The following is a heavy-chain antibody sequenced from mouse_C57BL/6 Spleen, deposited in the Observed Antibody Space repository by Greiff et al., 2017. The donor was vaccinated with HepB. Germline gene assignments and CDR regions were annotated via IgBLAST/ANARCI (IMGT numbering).Heavy chain of an antibody. CDR2: INPNNGGT. V-gene: IGHV1-26*01. CDR3: ARALITTVVEGLYWYFDV. CDR1: GYTFTDYY. D-gene: IGHD1-1*01. Sequence: VQLQHSGPELVKPGASVKISCKASGYTFTDYYMNWVKQSHGKSLEWIGDINPNNGGTSYNQKFKGKATLTVDKSSSTAYMELRSLTSEDSAVYYCARALITTVVEGLYWYFDVWGTGTTVTVSS. J-gene: IGHJ1*03.